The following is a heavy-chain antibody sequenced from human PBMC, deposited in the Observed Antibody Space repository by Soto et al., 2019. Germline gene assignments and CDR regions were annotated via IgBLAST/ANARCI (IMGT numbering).Heavy chain of an antibody. D-gene: IGHD1-7*01. CDR2: IYRTGST. CDR1: GGSFTSNNW. CDR3: ASRDTGTRLDY. J-gene: IGHJ4*02. V-gene: IGHV4-4*02. Sequence: QVQLQESGPGLVKPSGTLSLTCAVSGGSFTSNNWWTWVRQPPGQGLEWIGAIYRTGSTNYNPSLQSRVTISLDKSENQFSLKVTSLTAADTAVYYIASRDTGTRLDYWCQVTLVTVSS.